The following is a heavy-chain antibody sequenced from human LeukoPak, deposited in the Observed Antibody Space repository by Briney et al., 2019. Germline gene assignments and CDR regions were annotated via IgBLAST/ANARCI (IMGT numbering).Heavy chain of an antibody. Sequence: GASVKVSCKASGYTFTGYYMHWVRQAPGQGLEWMGRINPNSGGTNYAQKFQGRVTMTRDTSISTAYMELSRLRSDDTAVYYRARCDEGGYSYGYCYFDYWGQGTLVTVSS. D-gene: IGHD5-18*01. CDR2: INPNSGGT. J-gene: IGHJ4*02. V-gene: IGHV1-2*06. CDR1: GYTFTGYY. CDR3: ARCDEGGYSYGYCYFDY.